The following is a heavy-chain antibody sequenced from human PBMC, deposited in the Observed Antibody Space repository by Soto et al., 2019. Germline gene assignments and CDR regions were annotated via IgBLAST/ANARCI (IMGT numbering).Heavy chain of an antibody. CDR2: ISGYNGNT. CDR1: GYTFSNYG. V-gene: IGHV1-18*01. Sequence: QINLVQSGPEVKKPGASVKVSCKASGYTFSNYGIHWVRQAPGQGLEWMGWISGYNGNTNSAPRSQDRVTMTTDRSTSTAKRESSGLRPRLTAVYYCVRWRVNTALGQWGQGTLVTVSP. J-gene: IGHJ1*01. CDR3: VRWRVNTALGQ. D-gene: IGHD5-18*01.